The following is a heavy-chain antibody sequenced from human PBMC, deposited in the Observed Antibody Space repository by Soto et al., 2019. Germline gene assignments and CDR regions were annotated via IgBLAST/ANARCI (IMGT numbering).Heavy chain of an antibody. CDR2: TNDSGST. J-gene: IGHJ4*02. CDR1: GASLSGYY. D-gene: IGHD2-15*01. V-gene: IGHV4-34*01. Sequence: SETLSLTCAVSGASLSGYYRSWIRQPPGKGLEWIGETNDSGSTSYNPSLKSRVTISVDTSKNQFSLKLTSMTAADTAVYYCAKHIGVCSGDGCYRGFDCWGQGTLVTVSS. CDR3: AKHIGVCSGDGCYRGFDC.